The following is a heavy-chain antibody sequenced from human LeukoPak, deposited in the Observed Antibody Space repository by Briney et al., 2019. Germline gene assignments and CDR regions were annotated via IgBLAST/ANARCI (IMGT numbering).Heavy chain of an antibody. V-gene: IGHV1-24*01. CDR2: FDPEDGET. Sequence: ASVKVSCKVSGYTLTELSMHWVRQAPGKGLEWMGGFDPEDGETIYAQKLQGRVTMTTDTSTSTAYMELRSLRSDDTAVYYCARDQVPYYYGSGSLLRDAFDIWGQGTMVTVSS. D-gene: IGHD3-10*01. CDR3: ARDQVPYYYGSGSLLRDAFDI. J-gene: IGHJ3*02. CDR1: GYTLTELS.